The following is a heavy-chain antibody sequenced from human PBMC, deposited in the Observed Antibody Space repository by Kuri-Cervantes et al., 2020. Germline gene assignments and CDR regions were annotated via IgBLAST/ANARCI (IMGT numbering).Heavy chain of an antibody. D-gene: IGHD2-21*01. CDR1: GGTFSSYA. Sequence: ASVKVSCKASGGTFSSYAISWVRQAPGQGLEWMGWISTYNGKTKFAQKFLGRVSMTTDTFTTTAYMDLRSLRSDDTAVYYCARDRATLGEEYWGQGTQVTVSS. V-gene: IGHV1-18*01. CDR2: ISTYNGKT. J-gene: IGHJ4*02. CDR3: ARDRATLGEEY.